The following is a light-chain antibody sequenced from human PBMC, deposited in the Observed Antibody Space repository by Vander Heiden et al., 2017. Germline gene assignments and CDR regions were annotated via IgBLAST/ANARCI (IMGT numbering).Light chain of an antibody. Sequence: EIVMTQSPATLSVSPGEGATLSCRASQSISINLAWYQQKPGQPPRLLLYGVSARATGVPARFRGSGSGTEFTLSISSLQSEDFAVYYCQQYKKWPLTFGPGTKVDIK. CDR1: QSISIN. V-gene: IGKV3-15*01. CDR2: GVS. CDR3: QQYKKWPLT. J-gene: IGKJ3*01.